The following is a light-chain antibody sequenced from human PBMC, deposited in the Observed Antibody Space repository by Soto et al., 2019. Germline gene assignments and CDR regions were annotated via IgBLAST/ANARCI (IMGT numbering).Light chain of an antibody. J-gene: IGKJ4*01. CDR3: QQYDSSPLT. V-gene: IGKV3-20*01. CDR2: DAS. CDR1: QSVDSNY. Sequence: EIVLTQSPDTLSLSPGERATLSCRASQSVDSNYLAWYQQKPGQAPRVLIYDASIRATGIPDRFSGSGSGTDFTLTISRLEPEDSAVYYCQQYDSSPLTFGRGTKVDIK.